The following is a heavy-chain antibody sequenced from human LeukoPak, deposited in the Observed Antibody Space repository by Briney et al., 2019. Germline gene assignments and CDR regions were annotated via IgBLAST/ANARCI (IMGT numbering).Heavy chain of an antibody. CDR2: IYSGGST. D-gene: IGHD4-17*01. Sequence: PGGSLRLSCAASGFTVSSNYMSWVRQAPGKGLEWVSVIYSGGSTYYADSVKGRFTISRDNSKNTLYLQMNSLRAEDTAVYYCARLTTVWEFHFDYWGQGTLVTVSS. CDR3: ARLTTVWEFHFDY. V-gene: IGHV3-53*01. CDR1: GFTVSSNY. J-gene: IGHJ4*02.